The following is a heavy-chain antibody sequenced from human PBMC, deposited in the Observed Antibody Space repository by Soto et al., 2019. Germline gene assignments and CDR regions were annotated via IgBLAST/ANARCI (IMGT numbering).Heavy chain of an antibody. V-gene: IGHV6-1*01. D-gene: IGHD3-3*01. CDR1: GDSDSSNSAA. CDR3: ARSAVDFWSGYYMYYFDY. CDR2: TYYRSKWYN. Sequence: PSQTLSLTCAISGDSDSSNSAAWNWIRQSPSRGLEWLGRTYYRSKWYNDYAVSVKSRITINPDTSKNQFSLQLNSVTPEDTAVYYCARSAVDFWSGYYMYYFDYWRQGTLDTVSS. J-gene: IGHJ4*02.